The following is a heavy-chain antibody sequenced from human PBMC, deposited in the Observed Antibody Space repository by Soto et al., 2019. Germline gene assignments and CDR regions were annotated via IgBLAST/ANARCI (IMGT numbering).Heavy chain of an antibody. CDR3: ARSEPLYYDILTGYSYGMDV. Sequence: ASVKVSCKASGYTFTSYAMHWVRQAPGQRLEWMGWINAGNGNTKYSQYFQGRVTITRDTSASTAYLELSSLISEDTAVYYFARSEPLYYDILTGYSYGMDVWGQGTTVTVSS. D-gene: IGHD3-9*01. J-gene: IGHJ6*02. CDR2: INAGNGNT. V-gene: IGHV1-3*01. CDR1: GYTFTSYA.